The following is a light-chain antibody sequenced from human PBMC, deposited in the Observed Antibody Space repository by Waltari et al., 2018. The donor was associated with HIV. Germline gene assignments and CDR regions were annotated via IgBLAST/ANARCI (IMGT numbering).Light chain of an antibody. CDR3: VGWDASLSAYV. Sequence: QSVLTQPPSASGTPGPRVTISFSGRRSNIENDNVYCYQQLPGTAPNLLIFKNYQRSSGVPDRFAGSKSGTSASLAISGLRSEDEADYYCVGWDASLSAYVFGTGTKVTIL. J-gene: IGLJ1*01. CDR2: KNY. V-gene: IGLV1-47*01. CDR1: RSNIENDN.